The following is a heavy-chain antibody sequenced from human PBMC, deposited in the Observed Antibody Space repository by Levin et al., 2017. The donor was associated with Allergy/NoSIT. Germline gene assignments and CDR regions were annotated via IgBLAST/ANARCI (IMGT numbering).Heavy chain of an antibody. D-gene: IGHD2-15*01. J-gene: IGHJ4*02. Sequence: GGSLRLSCAASGFTFSSYSMNWVRQAPGKGLEWVSYISSSSSTIYYADSVKGRFTISRDNAKNSLYLQMNSLRDEDTAVYYCARDRFLGYCSGGSCYSGRGISDYWGQGTLVTVSS. CDR3: ARDRFLGYCSGGSCYSGRGISDY. CDR2: ISSSSSTI. CDR1: GFTFSSYS. V-gene: IGHV3-48*02.